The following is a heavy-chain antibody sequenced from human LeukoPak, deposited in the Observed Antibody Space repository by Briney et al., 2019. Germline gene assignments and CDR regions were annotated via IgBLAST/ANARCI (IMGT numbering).Heavy chain of an antibody. Sequence: PGGSLRLSCAASGFTFSSYEMNWVRQAPGKGLEWVSYISSSGSTRYYADSVKGRFTVSRDNAKNSLYLQMNSLRAEDTAVYYCARVRIAVAGPYVDYWGQGTLVTVSS. J-gene: IGHJ4*02. CDR1: GFTFSSYE. CDR3: ARVRIAVAGPYVDY. CDR2: ISSSGSTR. D-gene: IGHD6-19*01. V-gene: IGHV3-48*03.